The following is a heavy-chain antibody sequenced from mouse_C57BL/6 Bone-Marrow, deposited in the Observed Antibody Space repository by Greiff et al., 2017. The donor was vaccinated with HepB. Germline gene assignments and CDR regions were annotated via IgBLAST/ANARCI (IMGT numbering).Heavy chain of an antibody. CDR2: IDPSDSYT. V-gene: IGHV1-50*01. CDR1: GYTFTSYW. J-gene: IGHJ2*01. D-gene: IGHD2-5*01. Sequence: QVQLQQPGAELVKPGASVKLSCKASGYTFTSYWMQWVKQRPGQGLEWIGEIDPSDSYTNYNQKFKGKATLTVDKSSSTAYMQLSSLTSEDSAFYYCSSEGDSNSRFDYWGQGTTLTVSS. CDR3: SSEGDSNSRFDY.